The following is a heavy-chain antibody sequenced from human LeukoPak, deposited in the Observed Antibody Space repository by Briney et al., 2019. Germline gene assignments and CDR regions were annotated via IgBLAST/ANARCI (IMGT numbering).Heavy chain of an antibody. Sequence: SETLSLTCAVYGGSFSGYYWSWIRQPPGKGLEWIEEINHSGSTNYNPSLKSRVTISVDTSKNQFSLKLSSVTAADTAVYYCARAYCGGDCYPNYYYYYYMDVWGKGTTVTVSS. CDR3: ARAYCGGDCYPNYYYYYYMDV. D-gene: IGHD2-21*02. CDR1: GGSFSGYY. CDR2: INHSGST. V-gene: IGHV4-34*01. J-gene: IGHJ6*03.